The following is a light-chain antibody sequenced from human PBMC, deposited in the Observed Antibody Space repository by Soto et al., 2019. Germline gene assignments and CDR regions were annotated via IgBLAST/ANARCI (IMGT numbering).Light chain of an antibody. CDR2: GAS. Sequence: VLTQSPGTLSLSPGERATLSCRASQSVTNYLVWYQQKAGQAPRLLIYGASSRAPGIPDRFSGSGSGTDFTLTSNRLGTEDSAVYYCQQFDTSPYTFGQGTKLEIK. CDR3: QQFDTSPYT. J-gene: IGKJ2*01. CDR1: QSVTNY. V-gene: IGKV3-20*01.